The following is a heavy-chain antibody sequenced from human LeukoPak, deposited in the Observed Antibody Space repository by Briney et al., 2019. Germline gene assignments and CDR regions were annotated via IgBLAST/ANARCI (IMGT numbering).Heavy chain of an antibody. CDR2: INPSGGST. CDR1: GYTFTSYC. CDR3: ARAGCGYGYDY. D-gene: IGHD5-18*01. V-gene: IGHV1-46*01. Sequence: ASVKVSCKASGYTFTSYCMHWVRQAPGQGLEWMGIINPSGGSTSYAQKFQGRVTMTRDTSTSTVYMELSSLRSEDTAVYYCARAGCGYGYDYWGQGTLVTVSS. J-gene: IGHJ4*02.